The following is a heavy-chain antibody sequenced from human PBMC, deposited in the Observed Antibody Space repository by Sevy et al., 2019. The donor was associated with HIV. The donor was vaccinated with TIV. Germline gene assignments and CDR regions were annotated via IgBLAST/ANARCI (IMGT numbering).Heavy chain of an antibody. J-gene: IGHJ6*02. CDR2: ISYDGSNK. Sequence: GGSLRLSCAASGFTFSSYGMHWVRQAPGKGLEGVAVISYDGSNKYYACSLKGRFTISRDNSKNTLYLQMNSLRAEDTAVYYCAKGHSGSYYYGMDVWGQGTTVIVSS. D-gene: IGHD1-26*01. V-gene: IGHV3-30*18. CDR3: AKGHSGSYYYGMDV. CDR1: GFTFSSYG.